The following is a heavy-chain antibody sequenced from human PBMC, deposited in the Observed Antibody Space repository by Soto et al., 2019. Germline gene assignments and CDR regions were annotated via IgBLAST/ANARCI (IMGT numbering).Heavy chain of an antibody. CDR1: GYTFTGYY. V-gene: IGHV1-2*04. CDR3: ARDRITIFGVVHYGMDV. J-gene: IGHJ6*02. D-gene: IGHD3-3*01. Sequence: QVQLVQSGAEVKKPGASVKVSCKASGYTFTGYYMHWVRQAPGQGLEWMGWINPNSGGTNYAQKFQGWVTMTRDTSISTAYMELSRLRSDDMAVYYCARDRITIFGVVHYGMDVWGQGTTVTVSS. CDR2: INPNSGGT.